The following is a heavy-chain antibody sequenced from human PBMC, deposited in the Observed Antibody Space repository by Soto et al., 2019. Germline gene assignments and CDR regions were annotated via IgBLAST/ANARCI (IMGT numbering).Heavy chain of an antibody. CDR1: GFTFSNAW. CDR3: TPDRDDYIWGSYRYIPLGY. D-gene: IGHD3-16*02. V-gene: IGHV3-15*01. CDR2: IKSKTDGGTT. Sequence: EVQLVESGGGLVKPGGSLRLSCEASGFTFSNAWMSWVRQAPGKGLEWVGRIKSKTDGGTTDYAAPVKGRFTISRDDSKNTLYLQMNSLKTEDTAVYYCTPDRDDYIWGSYRYIPLGYWGQGTLVTVSS. J-gene: IGHJ4*02.